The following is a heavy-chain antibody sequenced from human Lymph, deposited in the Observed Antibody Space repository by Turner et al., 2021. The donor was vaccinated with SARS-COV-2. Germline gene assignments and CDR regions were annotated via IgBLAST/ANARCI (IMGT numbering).Heavy chain of an antibody. D-gene: IGHD5-12*01. CDR3: ARVKGYNGYDLRYYYGMDV. CDR1: GFPFSSYG. V-gene: IGHV3-33*01. J-gene: IGHJ6*02. CDR2: IWYDGSNK. Sequence: QVQLVESGGGVVQPGRSLRLSCAASGFPFSSYGLHWVRKAPGKGLEWVAVIWYDGSNKYYADSVKGRFTISRDNSKNTLYLQMNSLRAEDTAVYYCARVKGYNGYDLRYYYGMDVWGQGTTVTVSS.